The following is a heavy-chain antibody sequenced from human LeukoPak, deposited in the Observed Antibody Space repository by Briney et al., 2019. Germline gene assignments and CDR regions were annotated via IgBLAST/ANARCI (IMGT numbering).Heavy chain of an antibody. CDR1: GGTFSNYA. CDR2: VIPMFGTE. J-gene: IGHJ3*02. V-gene: IGHV1-69*13. CDR3: ARQWADGFDM. Sequence: ASVKVSCKASGGTFSNYAISWVRQAPGQGLEWMGGVIPMFGTENYAQKFQGRVTITADESTSTIYMDLSSLRSEDTAVYYCARQWADGFDMWGQGTMVTVS. D-gene: IGHD1-26*01.